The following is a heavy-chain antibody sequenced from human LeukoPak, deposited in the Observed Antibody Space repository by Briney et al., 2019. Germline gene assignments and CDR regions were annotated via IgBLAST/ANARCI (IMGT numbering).Heavy chain of an antibody. V-gene: IGHV1-18*01. Sequence: ASVKVSCKASGYTFTSYGISWVRQAPGQGLEWMGWISAYNGNTNYAQKLQGRVTMTTETSTSTAYMELRSLRSDDTAVYYCARRLNKYYYDSSGYNWFDPWGQGTLVTVSS. J-gene: IGHJ5*02. CDR3: ARRLNKYYYDSSGYNWFDP. CDR2: ISAYNGNT. D-gene: IGHD3-22*01. CDR1: GYTFTSYG.